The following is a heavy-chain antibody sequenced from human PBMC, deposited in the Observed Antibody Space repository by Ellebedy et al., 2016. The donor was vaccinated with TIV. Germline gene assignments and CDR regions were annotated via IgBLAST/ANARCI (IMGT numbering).Heavy chain of an antibody. V-gene: IGHV1-2*02. Sequence: ASVKVSCKASGYTFTANYVHWVRQAPGQGLEWMGWINPDSGVTNFPQKFQGRVTMTRDTSVNTAYMELSRLESADTAGYYCARVRRGSSGMDVWGQGTTVTVS. CDR3: ARVRRGSSGMDV. CDR1: GYTFTANY. D-gene: IGHD6-13*01. CDR2: INPDSGVT. J-gene: IGHJ6*02.